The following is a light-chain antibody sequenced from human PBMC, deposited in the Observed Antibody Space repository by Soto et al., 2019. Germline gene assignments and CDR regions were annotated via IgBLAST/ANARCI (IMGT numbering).Light chain of an antibody. CDR2: DAS. Sequence: DIQMTQSPSTLSASVGDRVTITCRASQSISSWLAWYQQKPGKAPKLLIYDASSLESGGPSSFSGSGSGTEFTLTIISLQPDDFATYYCQQYNSYSTFGQGAKVDIK. J-gene: IGKJ1*01. V-gene: IGKV1-5*01. CDR3: QQYNSYST. CDR1: QSISSW.